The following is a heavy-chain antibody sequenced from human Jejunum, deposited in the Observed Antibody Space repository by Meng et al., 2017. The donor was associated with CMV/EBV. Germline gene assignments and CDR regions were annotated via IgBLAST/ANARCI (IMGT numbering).Heavy chain of an antibody. J-gene: IGHJ4*02. V-gene: IGHV3-23*01. D-gene: IGHD1-26*01. CDR3: AKVPGRDLLRTPYYFDD. Sequence: FSSFGMSWVRQAPGKGLEWVSGISGSGGATYHADSVKSRFTISRDTYKNTLYLQMNSLRAEDTAVYYCAKVPGRDLLRTPYYFDDWGQGQLVTVSS. CDR1: FSSFG. CDR2: ISGSGGAT.